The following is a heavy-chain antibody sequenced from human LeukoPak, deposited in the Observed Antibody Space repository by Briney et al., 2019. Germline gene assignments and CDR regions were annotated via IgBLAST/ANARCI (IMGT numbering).Heavy chain of an antibody. Sequence: SVKVSCKASGGTFSSYAISWVRQAPGQGLEWMGGIIPIFGTANYAQKSQGRVTITADESTSTAYMELSSLRSEDTAVYYCARGHCSGGSCYLYAFDIWGQGTMVTVSS. CDR3: ARGHCSGGSCYLYAFDI. J-gene: IGHJ3*02. V-gene: IGHV1-69*13. CDR2: IIPIFGTA. D-gene: IGHD2-15*01. CDR1: GGTFSSYA.